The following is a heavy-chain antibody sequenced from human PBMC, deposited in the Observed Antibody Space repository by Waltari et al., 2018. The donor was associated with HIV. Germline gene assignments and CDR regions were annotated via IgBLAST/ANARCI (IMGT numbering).Heavy chain of an antibody. J-gene: IGHJ5*02. CDR2: INNDGSNT. Sequence: EVQLVESGGGLAQPGGSLRLSCVASGFTFRSSWMHWVRQGPGRGLVWVSRINNDGSNTNYADSVKGRFTISRDNAKNTLYLQMNSLRAEDTAVYSCVRDYDSSGYYSANWFDPWGQGTLVTVSS. CDR3: VRDYDSSGYYSANWFDP. D-gene: IGHD3-22*01. V-gene: IGHV3-74*01. CDR1: GFTFRSSW.